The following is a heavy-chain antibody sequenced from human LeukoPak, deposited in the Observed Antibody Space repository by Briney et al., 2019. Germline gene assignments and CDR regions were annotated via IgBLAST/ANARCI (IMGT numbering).Heavy chain of an antibody. CDR3: ARGGYSSSWASLTYYYYGMDV. CDR1: GYTFTSYG. V-gene: IGHV1-18*01. D-gene: IGHD6-13*01. J-gene: IGHJ6*02. Sequence: ASVKVSCKASGYTFTSYGISWVRQAPGQGLEWMGWISAYNGNTNYAQKLQGRVTMTTDTSTSTAYMELRSLRSDDTAVYYCARGGYSSSWASLTYYYYGMDVWGQGTTVTVS. CDR2: ISAYNGNT.